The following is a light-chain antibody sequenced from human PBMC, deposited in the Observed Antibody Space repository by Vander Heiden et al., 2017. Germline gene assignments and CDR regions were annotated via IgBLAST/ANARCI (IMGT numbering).Light chain of an antibody. V-gene: IGKV1-39*01. Sequence: DIQMTQSPPSLSASVGDRVTITCRASQSISRYLNWYQQKPGKAPILLIYAVSSLRSGVPSRFGGSGSGTDFTLTISSLQPEDFATYYCQQSHNTPWTFRQETKVEIK. J-gene: IGKJ1*01. CDR3: QQSHNTPWT. CDR1: QSISRY. CDR2: AVS.